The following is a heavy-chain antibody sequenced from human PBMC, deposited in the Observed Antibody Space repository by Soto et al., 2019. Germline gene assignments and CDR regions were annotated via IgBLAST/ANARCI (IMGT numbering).Heavy chain of an antibody. D-gene: IGHD6-19*01. CDR2: ISAYNGNT. CDR3: ARVIAVAGTTWFDP. J-gene: IGHJ5*02. CDR1: GYTFTSYG. V-gene: IGHV1-18*01. Sequence: ASLKVSCKASGYTFTSYGISWVRQAPGQGLEWMGWISAYNGNTNYAQKLQGRVTMTTDTSTSTAYMELRSLRSDDTAVYYCARVIAVAGTTWFDPWAQGTLVTVSS.